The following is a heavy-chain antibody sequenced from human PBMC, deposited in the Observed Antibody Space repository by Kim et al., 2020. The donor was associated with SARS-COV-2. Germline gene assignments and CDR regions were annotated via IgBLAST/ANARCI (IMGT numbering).Heavy chain of an antibody. Sequence: GGSLRLSCAASGFTFSSYGMHWVRQAPGKGLEWVAVISYDGSNKYYTDSVKGRFTISRDNSKNTLYLQMNSLRAEDTAVYYCAGDHRLVRGESGGMDVWGQGTTVTVSS. V-gene: IGHV3-33*05. CDR3: AGDHRLVRGESGGMDV. J-gene: IGHJ6*02. D-gene: IGHD3-10*01. CDR2: ISYDGSNK. CDR1: GFTFSSYG.